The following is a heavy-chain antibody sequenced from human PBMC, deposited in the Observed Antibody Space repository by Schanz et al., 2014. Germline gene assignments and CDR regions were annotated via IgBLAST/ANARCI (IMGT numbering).Heavy chain of an antibody. D-gene: IGHD1-26*01. V-gene: IGHV3-21*04. CDR3: ARNRGSGGQNWYFDL. CDR1: GFTFSIYA. J-gene: IGHJ2*01. CDR2: ISSRSSHI. Sequence: EVQLVESGGGLVQPGGSLRLSCSASGFTFSIYAMHWVRQAPGKGLEWVSSISSRSSHIYYADSVKGRFTVSRDNAKNSLYLQMNGLRADDTAVYYCARNRGSGGQNWYFDLWGRGPLVTVSS.